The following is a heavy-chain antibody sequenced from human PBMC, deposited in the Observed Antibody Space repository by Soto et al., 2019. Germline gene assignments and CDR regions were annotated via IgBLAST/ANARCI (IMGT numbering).Heavy chain of an antibody. Sequence: PGGSLRLSCAASGFTFSSYAMHWVRQAPGKGLEWVSAISGSGGSTYYADSVKGRFTISRDNSKNTLYLQMNSLRAEDTAVYYCAKDLAAGGYYYGMDVWGQGTTVTVSS. CDR2: ISGSGGST. D-gene: IGHD6-13*01. V-gene: IGHV3-23*01. CDR3: AKDLAAGGYYYGMDV. J-gene: IGHJ6*02. CDR1: GFTFSSYA.